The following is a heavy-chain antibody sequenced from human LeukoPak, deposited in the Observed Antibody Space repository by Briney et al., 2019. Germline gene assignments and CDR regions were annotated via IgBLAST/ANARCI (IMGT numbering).Heavy chain of an antibody. CDR3: ARLYYDSSGYHHIPDY. CDR2: FYPGDSDT. D-gene: IGHD3-22*01. Sequence: GESLKISCKGSGYSFTSYWIGWVRQMPGKGLEWMGIFYPGDSDTRYSPSFQGQVTISADKSISTAYLQWSSLKASDTTMYDCARLYYDSSGYHHIPDYWGQGTLVTVSS. J-gene: IGHJ4*02. V-gene: IGHV5-51*01. CDR1: GYSFTSYW.